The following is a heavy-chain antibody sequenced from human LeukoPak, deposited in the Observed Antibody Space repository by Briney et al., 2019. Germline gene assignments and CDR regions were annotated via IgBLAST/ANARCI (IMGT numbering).Heavy chain of an antibody. J-gene: IGHJ4*02. CDR2: MNPNSGNT. Sequence: ASVKVSCKASGYTFTSYDINWVRQATGQGLEWTGWMNPNSGNTGYAQKFQGRVIMTRNTSISTAYMELSSLRSEDTAVYYCAREAPTAQRSYYFDYWGQGTLVTVSS. CDR1: GYTFTSYD. D-gene: IGHD4-17*01. V-gene: IGHV1-8*01. CDR3: AREAPTAQRSYYFDY.